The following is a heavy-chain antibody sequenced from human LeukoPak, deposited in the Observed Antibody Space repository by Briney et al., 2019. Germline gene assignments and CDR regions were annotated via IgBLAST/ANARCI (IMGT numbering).Heavy chain of an antibody. J-gene: IGHJ4*02. CDR1: GGSISSYY. D-gene: IGHD6-13*01. CDR2: IYYSGST. Sequence: SETLSLTCTVSGGSISSYYWSWIRQPPGRGLEWIGYIYYSGSTNYNPSLKSRVTISVGTSKNQFSLKLSSVTAADTAVYYCATDRTLDYSSSWCSLAYWGQGTLVTVSS. V-gene: IGHV4-59*01. CDR3: ATDRTLDYSSSWCSLAY.